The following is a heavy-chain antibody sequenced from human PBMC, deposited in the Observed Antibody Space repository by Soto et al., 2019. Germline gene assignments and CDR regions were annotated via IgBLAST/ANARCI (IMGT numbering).Heavy chain of an antibody. CDR3: ARVVGYCSSTSCYGFDP. V-gene: IGHV4-59*01. CDR1: GCSISSYY. Sequence: LEILSLTCTVSGCSISSYYWSWIRQPPGKGLEWIGYIYYSGSTNYNPSLKSRVTISVDTSKNQFSLKLSSVTAADTAVYYCARVVGYCSSTSCYGFDPWGQGTLVTVSS. J-gene: IGHJ5*02. D-gene: IGHD2-2*01. CDR2: IYYSGST.